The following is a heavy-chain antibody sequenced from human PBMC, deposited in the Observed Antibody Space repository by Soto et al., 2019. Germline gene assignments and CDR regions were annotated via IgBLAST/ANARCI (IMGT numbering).Heavy chain of an antibody. Sequence: PSETLSLTCTASGGPISSGGYYWSWIRQHPGKGLEWIGYIYYSGSTYYNPSLKSRVTISVDTSKNQFSLKLSSVTAADTAVYYCARGDIVVVPAARANWFDPCGQGTLVTVSS. CDR1: GGPISSGGYY. J-gene: IGHJ5*02. V-gene: IGHV4-31*03. CDR2: IYYSGST. CDR3: ARGDIVVVPAARANWFDP. D-gene: IGHD2-2*01.